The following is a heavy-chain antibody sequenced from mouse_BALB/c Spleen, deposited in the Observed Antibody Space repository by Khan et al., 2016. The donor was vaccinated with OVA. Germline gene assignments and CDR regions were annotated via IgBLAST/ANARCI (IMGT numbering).Heavy chain of an antibody. CDR1: GYSITSDYA. Sequence: VQLKESGPGLVNPSQSLSLTCTVTGYSITSDYAWNWIRQFPGNKLEWMGYINYSGSTNYNPALKSRISITRDTSKNQFFLQLNSVTTEDTATYYCARDGSRYNYAMDYWGQRTSVTVSS. CDR2: INYSGST. D-gene: IGHD2-3*01. V-gene: IGHV3-2*02. CDR3: ARDGSRYNYAMDY. J-gene: IGHJ4*01.